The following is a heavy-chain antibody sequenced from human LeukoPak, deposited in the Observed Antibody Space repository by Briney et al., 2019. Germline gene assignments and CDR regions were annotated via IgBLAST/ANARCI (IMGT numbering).Heavy chain of an antibody. CDR2: IYYSGST. Sequence: SETLSLTCTVSGGSISSYYWSWIRQPPGKGLEWIGYIYYSGSTNYNPSLKSRVTISVGTSKNQFSLKLSSVTAADTAVYYCVREHSSSADYWGQGTLVTVSS. D-gene: IGHD6-6*01. V-gene: IGHV4-59*12. J-gene: IGHJ4*02. CDR3: VREHSSSADY. CDR1: GGSISSYY.